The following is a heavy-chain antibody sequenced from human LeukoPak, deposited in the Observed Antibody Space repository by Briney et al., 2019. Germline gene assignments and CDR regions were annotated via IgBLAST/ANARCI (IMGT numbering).Heavy chain of an antibody. J-gene: IGHJ4*02. V-gene: IGHV3-7*01. CDR2: IKQDGSAK. CDR1: GVTINDYW. CDR3: ARDARALPS. Sequence: GGSLRLSCAASGVTINDYWMSWVRQAPGKRLEWVAHIKQDGSAKYYVDSVKGLFTISRDNVKSSLYLQMSGLRAEDAAMYYCARDARALPSWGQGTLVTVSS.